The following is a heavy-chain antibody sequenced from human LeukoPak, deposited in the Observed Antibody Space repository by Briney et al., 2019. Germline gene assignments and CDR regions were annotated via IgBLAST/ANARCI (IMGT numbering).Heavy chain of an antibody. CDR1: GFTFSSYA. CDR3: AKDTVLRFLEWLYWFDP. J-gene: IGHJ5*02. Sequence: GGSLRLSCAASGFTFSSYAMSWARQAPGKGLEWVSAISGSGGSTYYADSVKGRFTISRDNSKNTLYLQMNSLRAEDTAVYYCAKDTVLRFLEWLYWFDPWGQGTLVTVSS. V-gene: IGHV3-23*01. CDR2: ISGSGGST. D-gene: IGHD3-3*01.